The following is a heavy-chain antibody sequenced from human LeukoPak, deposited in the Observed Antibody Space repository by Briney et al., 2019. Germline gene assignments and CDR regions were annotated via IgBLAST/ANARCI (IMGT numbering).Heavy chain of an antibody. D-gene: IGHD1-26*01. Sequence: GGSLRLSCAASGFTFSSYGMHWVRQAPGKGLEWVAVIWYDGSNKYYADSVKGRFTISRDNSKNTLYLQMNSLRAEDTAVYYCAKAFIVGAPLPDYWGQGTLVTVSS. CDR2: IWYDGSNK. J-gene: IGHJ4*02. V-gene: IGHV3-33*06. CDR1: GFTFSSYG. CDR3: AKAFIVGAPLPDY.